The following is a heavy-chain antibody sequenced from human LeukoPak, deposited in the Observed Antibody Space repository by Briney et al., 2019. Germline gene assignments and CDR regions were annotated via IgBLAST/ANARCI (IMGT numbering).Heavy chain of an antibody. V-gene: IGHV3-23*01. D-gene: IGHD5-12*01. CDR3: AKDYPSSPGPYSGYDWVY. CDR1: GFTFSSYA. J-gene: IGHJ4*02. Sequence: GGSLRLSCAASGFTFSSYAMSWVRQAPGKGLEWVSAISGSGGSTYYADSVKGRFTISRDNSKYTLYLQMNSLRAEDTAVYYCAKDYPSSPGPYSGYDWVYWGQGTLVTVSS. CDR2: ISGSGGST.